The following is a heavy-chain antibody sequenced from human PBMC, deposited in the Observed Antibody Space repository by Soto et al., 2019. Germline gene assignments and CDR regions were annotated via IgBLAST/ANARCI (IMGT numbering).Heavy chain of an antibody. D-gene: IGHD1-26*01. CDR3: AKNPLGLIVGPDV. CDR1: GFTFSSYA. CDR2: ISGLGTKT. V-gene: IGHV3-23*01. J-gene: IGHJ6*02. Sequence: EVQLLESGGDLVQPGGSLRLSCAASGFTFSSYAMSWVRQAPGKGLEWVSVISGLGTKTYYGDSVKGRFIISRDNSKDTLYLEMNSLRVEDTGVYFCAKNPLGLIVGPDVWGQGTTVMVSS.